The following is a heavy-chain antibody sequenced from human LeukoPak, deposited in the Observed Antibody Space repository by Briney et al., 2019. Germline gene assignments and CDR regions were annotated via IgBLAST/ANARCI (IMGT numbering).Heavy chain of an antibody. V-gene: IGHV6-1*01. CDR1: GDSVSSNSAA. J-gene: IGHJ6*03. CDR3: ARGDGSHDYGDHDRYYYYYYMDV. D-gene: IGHD4-17*01. CDR2: TYYRSKWFN. Sequence: SQTLSLTCAISGDSVSSNSAAWNWIRQSPSRGLEWLGRTYYRSKWFNDYAVSVKSRITINPDTSKNQFSLQLNSVTPEDTAVYYCARGDGSHDYGDHDRYYYYYYMDVWGKGTTVTVSS.